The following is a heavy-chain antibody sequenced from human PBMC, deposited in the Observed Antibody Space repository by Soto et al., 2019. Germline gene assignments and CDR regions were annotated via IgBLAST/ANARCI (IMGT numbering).Heavy chain of an antibody. D-gene: IGHD3-10*01. V-gene: IGHV3-9*01. CDR2: IAWNSDIR. CDR3: AKDHYGSAIYGMDV. Sequence: EVQLVESGGGLVQPGRSLRLSCAASGFSFEDYAMHWVRQAPGKGLKWVSGIAWNSDIRGYADSVKGRFTISRDNGKNSLYLQMNSLRPEDTALYYCAKDHYGSAIYGMDVWGQGTTVTVSS. J-gene: IGHJ6*02. CDR1: GFSFEDYA.